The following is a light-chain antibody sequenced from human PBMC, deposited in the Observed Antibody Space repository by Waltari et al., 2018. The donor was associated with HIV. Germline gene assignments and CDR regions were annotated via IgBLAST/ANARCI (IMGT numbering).Light chain of an antibody. V-gene: IGLV2-8*01. J-gene: IGLJ2*01. CDR1: SSDVGGYNY. CDR3: SSYAGSNDVV. CDR2: EVS. Sequence: QSALTQPPSASGSPGQSVTISCTGTSSDVGGYNYASWYQQHPGKAPKLMIYEVSKRSSGVPDRFSASKSGNPASLTVSGPQAEDEADYYCSSYAGSNDVVFGGGTKLTVL.